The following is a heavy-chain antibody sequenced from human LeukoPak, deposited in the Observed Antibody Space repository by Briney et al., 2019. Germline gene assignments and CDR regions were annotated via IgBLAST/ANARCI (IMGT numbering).Heavy chain of an antibody. CDR2: ISYDGSNK. V-gene: IGHV3-30*03. CDR3: ARRGTVAGTPFDY. D-gene: IGHD6-19*01. CDR1: GFTFSGFG. J-gene: IGHJ4*02. Sequence: GGSLRLSCPASGFTFSGFGMSWVRQAPGKGLQWVAFISYDGSNKYYADSVKGRFTISRDNSKNTLYLQMSSLRAEDTALYHCARRGTVAGTPFDYWGQGTLVTVSS.